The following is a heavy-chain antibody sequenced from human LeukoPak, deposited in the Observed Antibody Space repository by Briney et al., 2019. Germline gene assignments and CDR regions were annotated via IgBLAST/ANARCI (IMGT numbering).Heavy chain of an antibody. Sequence: PSETLSLTCTVSGGSISNYYWGWIRQAPGKGLEWIGSIYYSGNTYYNSSLKSRVTISVDTSKNQFSLNLSSVTAADTAVYYCARGRANVAAADNWFDPWGQGTLVTVSS. J-gene: IGHJ5*02. CDR2: IYYSGNT. D-gene: IGHD6-13*01. CDR1: GGSISNYY. V-gene: IGHV4-39*07. CDR3: ARGRANVAAADNWFDP.